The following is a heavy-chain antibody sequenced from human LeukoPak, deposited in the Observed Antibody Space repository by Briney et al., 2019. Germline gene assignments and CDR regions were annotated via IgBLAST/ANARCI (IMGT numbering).Heavy chain of an antibody. CDR1: GFIFRNYW. J-gene: IGHJ4*02. CDR3: ARTLYSYGHFDY. D-gene: IGHD5-18*01. CDR2: TNSDGTST. Sequence: GGSLRLSCVASGFIFRNYWMHWVRQAPGKGLVWVSRTNSDGTSTSYADSVKGRFTISRDDAKNTLYLQMNSLRVEDTAVYYCARTLYSYGHFDYWGQGTLATVSS. V-gene: IGHV3-74*01.